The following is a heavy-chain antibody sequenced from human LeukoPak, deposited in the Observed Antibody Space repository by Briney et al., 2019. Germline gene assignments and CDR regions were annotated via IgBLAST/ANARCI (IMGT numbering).Heavy chain of an antibody. J-gene: IGHJ4*02. CDR2: IYHSGST. Sequence: SETLSLTCTVSGGSISSSSYYWGWIRQPPGKGLEWIGGIYHSGSTYYNPSLKSRVTISVDTSKNQFSLKLSSVTAADTAVYYCARHGGGLRYFDWLPYFDYWGQGTLVTVSS. CDR1: GGSISSSSYY. CDR3: ARHGGGLRYFDWLPYFDY. V-gene: IGHV4-39*01. D-gene: IGHD3-9*01.